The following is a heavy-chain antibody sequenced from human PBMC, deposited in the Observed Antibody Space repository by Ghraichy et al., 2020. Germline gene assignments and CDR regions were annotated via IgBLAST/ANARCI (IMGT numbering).Heavy chain of an antibody. Sequence: SETLSLTCTVSGGSIGSSSYYWGWIRQPPGKGLEWIGSLYYGASSYYNPSLKSRVTISMYTPTNQFSLKLSSVTAADTAIYYCARVGARAAAGVIDYWGQGALVTDPS. CDR2: LYYGASS. CDR1: GGSIGSSSYY. J-gene: IGHJ4*02. D-gene: IGHD6-13*01. CDR3: ARVGARAAAGVIDY. V-gene: IGHV4-39*01.